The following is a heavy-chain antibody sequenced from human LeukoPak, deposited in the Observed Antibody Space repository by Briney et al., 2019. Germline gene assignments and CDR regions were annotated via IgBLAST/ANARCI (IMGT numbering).Heavy chain of an antibody. CDR2: IYYSGST. Sequence: SSETLSLTCTVSGGSISSYYWSWIRQPPGKGLEWSGYIYYSGSTNYNPSLKSRVTISVDTSKNQFSLKLSSVTAADTAVYYCARGGSSGWYPDYFDYWGQGTLVTVSS. CDR3: ARGGSSGWYPDYFDY. V-gene: IGHV4-59*01. J-gene: IGHJ4*02. D-gene: IGHD6-19*01. CDR1: GGSISSYY.